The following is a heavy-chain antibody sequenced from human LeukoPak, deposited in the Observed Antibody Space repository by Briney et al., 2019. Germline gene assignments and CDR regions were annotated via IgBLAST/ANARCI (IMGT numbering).Heavy chain of an antibody. CDR2: IGINADDT. D-gene: IGHD3-16*01. V-gene: IGHV3-23*01. CDR3: AKEIRPNDH. J-gene: IGHJ4*02. Sequence: GGSLRLSCAASGFTFSSHAMTWVRQAPGKGLQWVSSIGINADDTHYADSVKGRFTISRDNSKKTLFLQMNSLRVDDTAIYYCAKEIRPNDHWGQGTLVTVSS. CDR1: GFTFSSHA.